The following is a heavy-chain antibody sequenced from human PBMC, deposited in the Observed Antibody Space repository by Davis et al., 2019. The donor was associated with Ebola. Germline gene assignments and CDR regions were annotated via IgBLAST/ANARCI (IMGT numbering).Heavy chain of an antibody. CDR1: AGSISSYY. D-gene: IGHD4-17*01. Sequence: SETLSLTCTVSAGSISSYYWSWIRQPPGQGLEWIGYIYYSGSTNYNPSLKSRVTISVDTSKNQFSLKLSSVTAADTAVYYCARVSYGHFDYWGQGTLVTVSS. CDR3: ARVSYGHFDY. V-gene: IGHV4-59*01. J-gene: IGHJ4*02. CDR2: IYYSGST.